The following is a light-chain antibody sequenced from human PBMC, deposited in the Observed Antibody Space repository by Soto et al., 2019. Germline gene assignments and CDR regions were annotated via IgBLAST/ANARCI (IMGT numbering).Light chain of an antibody. CDR2: SDN. CDR1: SSNIGRNT. V-gene: IGLV1-44*01. J-gene: IGLJ2*01. CDR3: GAWDDSLNGVL. Sequence: QLVLTQPPSASGTPGQKVTISCSGSSSNIGRNTVNWYQQVPGTAPKLLMYSDNQRPSGVPDRFSGSRSGTSVSLAISGLQSEDEADYYCGAWDDSLNGVLFGGGTKLTVL.